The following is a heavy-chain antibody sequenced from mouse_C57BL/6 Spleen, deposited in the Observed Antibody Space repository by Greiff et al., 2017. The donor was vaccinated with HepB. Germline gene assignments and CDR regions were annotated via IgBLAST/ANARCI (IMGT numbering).Heavy chain of an antibody. D-gene: IGHD2-5*01. CDR2: ISGGGGNT. V-gene: IGHV5-9*01. CDR1: GFTFSSYT. J-gene: IGHJ2*01. CDR3: ARHHSNYAFDY. Sequence: EVMLVESGGGLVKPGGSLKLSCAASGFTFSSYTMSWVRQTPEKRLEWVATISGGGGNTYYPDSVKGRFTISRDNAKNTLYLQMSSLRSEDTALYYCARHHSNYAFDYWGQGTTLTVSS.